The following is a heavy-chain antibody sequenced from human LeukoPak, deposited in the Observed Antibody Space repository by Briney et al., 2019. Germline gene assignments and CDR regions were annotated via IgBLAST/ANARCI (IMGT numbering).Heavy chain of an antibody. D-gene: IGHD1-26*01. Sequence: GGSLRLSCAASGFTFSSYGMHWVRQAPGKGLEWVAVISYDGSNKYYADSVKGRFTISRDNSRNTLYLQMNSLRAEDTAVYYCARVRSGSYCEMWYWGQGALVTVSS. CDR1: GFTFSSYG. V-gene: IGHV3-30*03. J-gene: IGHJ4*02. CDR3: ARVRSGSYCEMWY. CDR2: ISYDGSNK.